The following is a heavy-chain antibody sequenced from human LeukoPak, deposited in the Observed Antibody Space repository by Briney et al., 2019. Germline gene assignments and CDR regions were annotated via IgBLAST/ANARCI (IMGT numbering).Heavy chain of an antibody. D-gene: IGHD3-3*01. J-gene: IGHJ5*02. CDR1: GRSMSSYY. CDR3: ARAEHDFWSGYSWVDP. CDR2: IYSSGST. Sequence: SETESLTCTLSGRSMSSYYGRWPRHPPGGGRGWIRYIYSSGSTTYSPPLKTRFTLSVDTPKNQFSLKLSSVTAADTAVYYCARAEHDFWSGYSWVDPWGQGTLVTVSS. V-gene: IGHV4-59*01.